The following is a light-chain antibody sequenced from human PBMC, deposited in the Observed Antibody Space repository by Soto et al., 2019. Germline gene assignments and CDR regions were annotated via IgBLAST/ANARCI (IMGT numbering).Light chain of an antibody. CDR1: SSDVGRYDY. CDR2: DVT. Sequence: SALTQPRSVSGSPGQSVTISCTGTSSDVGRYDYVSWYQQYPGEAPKLIIYDVTERPSGVPDRFSASKSGNTASLTISGLRAEDEAAYSCCSFAGSYSYVFGGGTKLTVL. CDR3: CSFAGSYSYV. V-gene: IGLV2-11*01. J-gene: IGLJ1*01.